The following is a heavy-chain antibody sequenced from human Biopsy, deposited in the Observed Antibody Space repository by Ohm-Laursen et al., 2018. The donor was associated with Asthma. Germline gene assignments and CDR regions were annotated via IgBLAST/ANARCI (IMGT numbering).Heavy chain of an antibody. CDR1: GGTFSSYA. Sequence: ASVKVSCKASGGTFSSYAISWVRQAPGQGLEWMGGIIPIFGTANYAQKFQGRVTITADESTSTAYMELSSLRSEDTAVYYCARDPHNSYLASLRTKFNYYYYGMDVWGQGTAVNVSS. J-gene: IGHJ6*02. CDR3: ARDPHNSYLASLRTKFNYYYYGMDV. D-gene: IGHD1-7*01. V-gene: IGHV1-69*13. CDR2: IIPIFGTA.